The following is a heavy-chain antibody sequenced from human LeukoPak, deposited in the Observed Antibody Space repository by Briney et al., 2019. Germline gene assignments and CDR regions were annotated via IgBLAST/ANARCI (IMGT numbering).Heavy chain of an antibody. D-gene: IGHD1-26*01. V-gene: IGHV3-49*04. CDR1: GFTFSSYG. J-gene: IGHJ4*02. CDR2: IRSKPYGGTA. Sequence: GGSLRLSCAASGFTFSSYGMNWVRQAPGKGLEWVGFIRSKPYGGTAEYAASVQGRFTISRDDSRTIAYLQMNSLKTEDTAVYYCSRYGFVGADFDYWGRGTLVTVSS. CDR3: SRYGFVGADFDY.